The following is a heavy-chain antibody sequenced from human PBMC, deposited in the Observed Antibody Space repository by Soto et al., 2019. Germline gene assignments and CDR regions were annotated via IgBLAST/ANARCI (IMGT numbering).Heavy chain of an antibody. Sequence: ASVKVSCKASGYTFTSYGFSWVRQAPGQGLEWMGWISAYNGDTNYPQKFQARVTMTTDTSTSTAYLDLRSLRSDDTAVYYCARSSGTYPPSRYYYGLDVWGQGTTVTVSS. CDR3: ARSSGTYPPSRYYYGLDV. CDR1: GYTFTSYG. J-gene: IGHJ6*02. D-gene: IGHD1-26*01. CDR2: ISAYNGDT. V-gene: IGHV1-18*01.